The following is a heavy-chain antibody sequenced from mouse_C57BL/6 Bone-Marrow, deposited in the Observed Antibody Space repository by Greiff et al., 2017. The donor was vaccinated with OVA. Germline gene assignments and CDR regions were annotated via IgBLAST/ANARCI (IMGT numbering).Heavy chain of an antibody. CDR3: ASHGVYDYDADAMDY. CDR1: GFTFSDYC. D-gene: IGHD2-4*01. Sequence: EVKVVESGGGLVQPGGSLKLSCAASGFTFSDYCMYWVRQTPEKRLEWIAYISNGGGSTYYPDTVKGRFTISRDNAKNTLYLQMSRLKSEDTAMYYCASHGVYDYDADAMDYWGQGTSVTVSS. CDR2: ISNGGGST. J-gene: IGHJ4*01. V-gene: IGHV5-12*01.